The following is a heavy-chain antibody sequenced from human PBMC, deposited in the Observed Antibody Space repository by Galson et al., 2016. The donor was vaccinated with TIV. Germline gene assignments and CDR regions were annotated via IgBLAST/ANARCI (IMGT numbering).Heavy chain of an antibody. CDR3: ARGGVTTDFWSNYYPGGMDV. CDR2: INAGNGNT. V-gene: IGHV1-3*01. J-gene: IGHJ6*02. D-gene: IGHD3-3*01. CDR1: GYTFPSYT. Sequence: SVKVSCKASGYTFPSYTMHWVRQAPGQRLDWMGWINAGNGNTRYSQQFQGRVTITRDTSASTAYMDLSSRKSEETAVYYCARGGVTTDFWSNYYPGGMDVWGQGTTVTVSS.